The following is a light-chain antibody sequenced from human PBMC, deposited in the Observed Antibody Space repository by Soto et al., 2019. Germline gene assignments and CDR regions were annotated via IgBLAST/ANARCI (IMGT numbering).Light chain of an antibody. V-gene: IGLV4-69*01. CDR3: QTWSTDIRV. Sequence: QLVLTQPPSASASLGASVKLTCTLSSGHNSYAIAWHQQKPEKGPRYLMKLNSDGSHSKGDGIPDRFSGSSSGAERYITISSLQSEDEADYYCQTWSTDIRVFGGGTQLTVL. CDR1: SGHNSYA. J-gene: IGLJ3*02. CDR2: LNSDGSH.